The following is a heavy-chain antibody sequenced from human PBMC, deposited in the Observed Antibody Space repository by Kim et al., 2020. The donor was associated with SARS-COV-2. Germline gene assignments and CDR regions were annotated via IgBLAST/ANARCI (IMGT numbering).Heavy chain of an antibody. J-gene: IGHJ4*02. D-gene: IGHD4-17*01. V-gene: IGHV4-39*01. CDR2: IYYSGST. Sequence: IYYSGSTYSNPSLKRRVTISVDTSKNQFSLKLSSVTAADTAVYYCAGDYVWGQGTLVTVSS. CDR3: AGDYV.